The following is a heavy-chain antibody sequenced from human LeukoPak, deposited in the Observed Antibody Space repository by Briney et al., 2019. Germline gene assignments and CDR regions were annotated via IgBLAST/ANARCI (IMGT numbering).Heavy chain of an antibody. D-gene: IGHD4-11*01. V-gene: IGHV3-33*01. CDR3: AREAPETTVSSNVFDY. CDR2: IWYDGSNK. J-gene: IGHJ4*02. Sequence: PGGSLRLSCAASGFTFGNYGMHWVRQAPGKGLEWVAVIWYDGSNKYYADSVKGRITISRDNSKNTLYLQMNSLRAEDTAVYYCAREAPETTVSSNVFDYWGQGTLVTVSS. CDR1: GFTFGNYG.